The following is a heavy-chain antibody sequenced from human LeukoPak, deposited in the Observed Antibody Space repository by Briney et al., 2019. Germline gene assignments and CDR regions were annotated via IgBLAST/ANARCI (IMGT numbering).Heavy chain of an antibody. V-gene: IGHV4-39*01. Sequence: PSETLSLTCSVSGGSISRSSYYWGWIRQPPGKGLEWIVSLYYSGNTYHNPSLKSRVTISVDTSKNQFSLKLSSVTAADTAVYYCARQDVEMATADYWGQGTLVTVSS. CDR3: ARQDVEMATADY. CDR2: LYYSGNT. CDR1: GGSISRSSYY. D-gene: IGHD5-24*01. J-gene: IGHJ4*02.